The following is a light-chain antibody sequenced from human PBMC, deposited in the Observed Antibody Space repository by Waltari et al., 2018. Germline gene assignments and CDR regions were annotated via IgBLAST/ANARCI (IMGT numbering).Light chain of an antibody. CDR1: SSDIGVYNH. J-gene: IGLJ1*01. CDR2: DVT. V-gene: IGLV2-14*03. CDR3: SSYTTGISYV. Sequence: QSALTQPASVSGSPGQSITISCTGTSSDIGVYNHVSWYQKHPGKAPKLRIYDVTNRPSGVLDRFSGSKSDYTASPTISGLQSEDEADYSCSSYTTGISYVFGTGPRVTVL.